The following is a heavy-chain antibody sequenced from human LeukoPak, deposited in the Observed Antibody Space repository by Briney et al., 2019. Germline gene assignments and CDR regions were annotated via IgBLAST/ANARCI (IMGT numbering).Heavy chain of an antibody. CDR2: INPNSGGT. Sequence: ASVKVSCKASGCTFTGYYMHWVRQAPGQGLEWMGWINPNSGGTNYAQKFQGRVTMTRDTSISTAYMELSRLRSDDTAVYYCAKSGGDLYYFDYWGQGTLVTVSS. J-gene: IGHJ4*02. V-gene: IGHV1-2*02. CDR1: GCTFTGYY. D-gene: IGHD2-21*01. CDR3: AKSGGDLYYFDY.